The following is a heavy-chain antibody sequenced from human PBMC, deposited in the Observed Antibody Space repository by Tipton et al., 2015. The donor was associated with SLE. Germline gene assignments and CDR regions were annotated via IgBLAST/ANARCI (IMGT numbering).Heavy chain of an antibody. CDR2: ISTSANTI. CDR3: ARGASAVDI. CDR1: GFTFSDYY. Sequence: SLRLSCAASGFTFSDYYMSWIRQAPGKGLEWVSYISTSANTIYYADSVKGRFTISRDSAKNSLYLQMNTLRTEDTAVYFCARGASAVDIWGQGTMVTVSS. V-gene: IGHV3-11*01. D-gene: IGHD5-12*01. J-gene: IGHJ3*02.